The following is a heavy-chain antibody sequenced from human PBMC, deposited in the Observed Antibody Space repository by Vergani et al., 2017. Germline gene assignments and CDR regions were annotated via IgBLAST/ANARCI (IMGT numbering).Heavy chain of an antibody. CDR2: ISGSGGST. CDR1: GFTFSSYA. V-gene: IGHV3-23*01. D-gene: IGHD2-2*01. CDR3: ANVCSSTSCYGDAFDI. J-gene: IGHJ3*02. Sequence: EVQLLESGGCLVQPGGSLRLSCAASGFTFSSYAMSWVLQAPGKGLEWVSAISGSGGSTYYADSVKGRFTISRDNSKNTLYLQMHSLRAEDTAVYYCANVCSSTSCYGDAFDIWGQGTMVTVSS.